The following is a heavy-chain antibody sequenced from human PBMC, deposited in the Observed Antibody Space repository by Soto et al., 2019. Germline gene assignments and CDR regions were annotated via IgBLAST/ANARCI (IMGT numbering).Heavy chain of an antibody. V-gene: IGHV3-48*01. CDR3: ARDDYPYYDDSSGYHFDY. CDR1: GFTFNTYN. CDR2: ISDSSSTI. Sequence: PGGSLRLSCAASGFTFNTYNMNWVRQAPGKGLEWVSYISDSSSTIHYADSVKGRSTISRDNAKNSLYLQMNSLRAEDTAVYYCARDDYPYYDDSSGYHFDYWGQGA. D-gene: IGHD3-22*01. J-gene: IGHJ4*02.